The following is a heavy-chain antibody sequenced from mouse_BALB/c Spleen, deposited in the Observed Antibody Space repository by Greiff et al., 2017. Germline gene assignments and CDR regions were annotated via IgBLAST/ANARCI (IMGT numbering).Heavy chain of an antibody. Sequence: QVQLQQSGAELAKPGASVKMSCKASGYTFTSYWMHWVKQRPGQGLEWIGYINPSTGYTEYNQKFKDKATLTADKSSSTAYMQLSSLTSEDSAVYYCARSRLRRYFDVWGAGTTVTVSS. CDR3: ARSRLRRYFDV. CDR1: GYTFTSYW. D-gene: IGHD2-4*01. V-gene: IGHV1-7*01. J-gene: IGHJ1*01. CDR2: INPSTGYT.